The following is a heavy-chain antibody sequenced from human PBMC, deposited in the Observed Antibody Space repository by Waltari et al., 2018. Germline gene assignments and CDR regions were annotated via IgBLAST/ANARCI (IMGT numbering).Heavy chain of an antibody. CDR3: ARTLGYCSSTSCYPTNYFDY. V-gene: IGHV5-51*01. CDR2: IYPGDSDT. CDR1: GYSFTSSW. Sequence: EVQLVQSGAEVKKPGESLKISCKGSGYSFTSSWIGWVRQMPGKGLEWMGIIYPGDSDTRYSPSFQGQVTISADKSISTAYLQWSSLKASDTAMYYCARTLGYCSSTSCYPTNYFDYWGQGTLVTVSS. J-gene: IGHJ4*02. D-gene: IGHD2-2*01.